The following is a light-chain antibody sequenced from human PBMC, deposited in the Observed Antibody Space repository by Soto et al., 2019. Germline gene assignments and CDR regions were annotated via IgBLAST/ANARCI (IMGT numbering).Light chain of an antibody. Sequence: QSALTQPRSVSGSPGQSVTISCTGTSSDVGGYNYVSWYQQHPGKAPKLVIYDVSERPSGVPDRFSGSKSGNTASLTVSGLQADDEADYYCCSYAGSYTFYVLGNGTKLT. J-gene: IGLJ1*01. CDR2: DVS. CDR1: SSDVGGYNY. CDR3: CSYAGSYTFYV. V-gene: IGLV2-11*01.